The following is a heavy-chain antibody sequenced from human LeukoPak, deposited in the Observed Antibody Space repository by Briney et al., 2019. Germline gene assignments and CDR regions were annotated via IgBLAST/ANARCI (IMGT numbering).Heavy chain of an antibody. J-gene: IGHJ3*02. Sequence: QPGRSLRLSCAASGFIFSSYGMHWVRQAPGKGLEWVAVIWYDGSNNYYADSVKGRFTISRDNSKNTLYLQMNSLRAEDTAVYYCGKGYYDSSGYALYADAFDIWGQGTMVTVSS. CDR1: GFIFSSYG. V-gene: IGHV3-33*06. D-gene: IGHD3-22*01. CDR3: GKGYYDSSGYALYADAFDI. CDR2: IWYDGSNN.